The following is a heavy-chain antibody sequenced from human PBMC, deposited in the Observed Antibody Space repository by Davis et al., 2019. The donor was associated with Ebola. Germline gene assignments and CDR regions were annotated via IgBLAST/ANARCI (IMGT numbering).Heavy chain of an antibody. V-gene: IGHV5-10-1*01. CDR1: GYSFTSYW. Sequence: SCKGSGYSFTSYWISWVRQMPGKGLEWMGRIDPSDSYTNYSPSFQGHVTISADKSISTAYLQWSSLKASDTAMYYCARHVFDFDMAFDYWGQGTLVTVSS. CDR2: IDPSDSYT. D-gene: IGHD2-21*01. J-gene: IGHJ4*02. CDR3: ARHVFDFDMAFDY.